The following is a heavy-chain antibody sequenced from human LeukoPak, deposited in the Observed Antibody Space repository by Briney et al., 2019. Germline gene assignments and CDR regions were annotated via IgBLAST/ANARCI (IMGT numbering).Heavy chain of an antibody. J-gene: IGHJ4*02. D-gene: IGHD2-21*02. Sequence: GGSLRLSCAASGFTFSTYNMNWVRQAPGKGLEWVGRIKSKTDGGTTDYAAPVKGRFTISRDDSKNTLYLQMNSLKTEDTAVYYCTTERVVVVTAYSWGQGTLVTVSS. V-gene: IGHV3-15*01. CDR1: GFTFSTYN. CDR3: TTERVVVVTAYS. CDR2: IKSKTDGGTT.